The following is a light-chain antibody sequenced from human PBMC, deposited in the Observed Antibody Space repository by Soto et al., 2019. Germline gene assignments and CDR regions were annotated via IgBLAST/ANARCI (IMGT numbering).Light chain of an antibody. CDR1: GSDVGGYDY. CDR2: AVS. CDR3: ASYTSTSTYV. V-gene: IGLV2-14*01. Sequence: QSVLTQPASVSGSPGQSITISWTGTGSDVGGYDYVSWYQHHPGKAPKLMIYAVSNRPSGVSNRFSGSKSGNTASLTISGLQADDESDYYCASYTSTSTYVFGTGTKVTVL. J-gene: IGLJ1*01.